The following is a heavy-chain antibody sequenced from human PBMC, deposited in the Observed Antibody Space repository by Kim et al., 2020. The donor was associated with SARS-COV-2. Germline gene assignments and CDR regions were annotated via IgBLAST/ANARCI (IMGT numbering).Heavy chain of an antibody. CDR3: AREEGADAMD. J-gene: IGHJ4*01. CDR2: VYT. V-gene: IGHV3-53*01. Sequence: VYTDSADSVKGRFTVSRDSSQNTLYLQMDSLRGEDTAVYYCAREEGADAMDWGHGALVTFS.